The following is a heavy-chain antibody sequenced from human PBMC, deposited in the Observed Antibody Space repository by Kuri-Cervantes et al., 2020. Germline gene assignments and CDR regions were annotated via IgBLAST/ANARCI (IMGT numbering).Heavy chain of an antibody. J-gene: IGHJ5*02. CDR1: GFTFGDYA. CDR2: ISSSSSYI. CDR3: ARAGESRFRELLYPRWFDP. Sequence: GESLKISCTASGFTFGDYAMSWVRQAPGKGLEWVSSISSSSSYIYYADSVKGRFTISRDNAKNSLYLQMNSLRAEDTAVYYCARAGESRFRELLYPRWFDPWGQGTLVTVSS. V-gene: IGHV3-21*01. D-gene: IGHD3-10*01.